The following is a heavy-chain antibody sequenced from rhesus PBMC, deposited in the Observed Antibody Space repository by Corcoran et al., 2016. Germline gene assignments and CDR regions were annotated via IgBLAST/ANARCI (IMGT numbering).Heavy chain of an antibody. V-gene: IGHV1-111*02. CDR1: GYTFTDYY. D-gene: IGHD3S6*01. CDR3: ATSTLLYYFAF. CDR2: VDPGAVEI. J-gene: IGHJ4*01. Sequence: EVQLVQSGAEVKKPGASVKISCKASGYTFTDYYLHWVRQVPGKGLEWMGRVDPGAVEIIHAQPFQARVTISADTSTDTAYLDLSSLRSGDTAVYYSATSTLLYYFAFWGQRVLVTVSS.